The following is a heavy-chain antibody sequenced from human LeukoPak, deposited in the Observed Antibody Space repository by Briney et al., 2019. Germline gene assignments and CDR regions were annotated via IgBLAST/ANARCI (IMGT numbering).Heavy chain of an antibody. D-gene: IGHD3-10*01. CDR2: IYTRGST. Sequence: SETLSLTCTVPGGSISSYYWSWMRQPAGKGLEWIGRIYTRGSTNYNPSLKSRVTMSVDTSKNQFSLKRSYVTAADTAVYYCARDNFGHYGSGNNAFDIWGQGTMVTVSS. V-gene: IGHV4-4*07. CDR3: ARDNFGHYGSGNNAFDI. J-gene: IGHJ3*02. CDR1: GGSISSYY.